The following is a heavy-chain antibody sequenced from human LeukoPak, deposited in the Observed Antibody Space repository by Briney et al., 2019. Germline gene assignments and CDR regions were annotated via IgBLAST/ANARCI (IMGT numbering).Heavy chain of an antibody. V-gene: IGHV3-30-3*01. CDR1: GFTFSSYA. Sequence: GRSLRLCCAASGFTFSSYAMHWVRQAPGKGLEWVAVISYDGSNEYYADSVKGRFTISRDNSKNTLYLQMNSLRAEDTAVYYCARGGFDIWGQGTMVTVSS. CDR3: ARGGFDI. CDR2: ISYDGSNE. J-gene: IGHJ3*02.